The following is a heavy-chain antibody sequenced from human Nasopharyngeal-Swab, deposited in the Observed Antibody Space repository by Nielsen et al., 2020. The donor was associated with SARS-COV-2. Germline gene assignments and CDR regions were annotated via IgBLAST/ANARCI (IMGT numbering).Heavy chain of an antibody. J-gene: IGHJ4*02. V-gene: IGHV3-53*01. CDR3: ARDPRGDGYSFFDY. D-gene: IGHD5-24*01. Sequence: WIRQPPGKGLEWVSVIYGGGTTEYADSVRGRFIISRDRSGNTLYLQMNSLRADDTAIYYCARDPRGDGYSFFDYWGQGTEVTVSS. CDR2: IYGGGTT.